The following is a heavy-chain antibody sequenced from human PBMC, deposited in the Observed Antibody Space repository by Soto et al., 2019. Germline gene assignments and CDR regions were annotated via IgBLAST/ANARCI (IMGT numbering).Heavy chain of an antibody. V-gene: IGHV1-18*01. Sequence: GASVKVSCKASGYTFTSYGISWVRQAPGQGLEWMGWISAYNGNTNYAQKLQGRVTMTTDTSTSTAYMELRSLRSDDTAVYYCARDQTYYYGSSRSYQLIDYWGQGNLVTVCS. CDR1: GYTFTSYG. CDR2: ISAYNGNT. CDR3: ARDQTYYYGSSRSYQLIDY. J-gene: IGHJ4*02. D-gene: IGHD3-22*01.